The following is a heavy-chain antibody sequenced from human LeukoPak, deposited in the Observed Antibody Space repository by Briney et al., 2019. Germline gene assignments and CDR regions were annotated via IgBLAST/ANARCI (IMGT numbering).Heavy chain of an antibody. J-gene: IGHJ4*02. V-gene: IGHV5-51*01. D-gene: IGHD1-1*01. CDR3: ARQGGTYFDY. Sequence: AESLKISCKGSGYSFTTYWIAWVRQMPGKGLEWMGIIYPGDSDTTYSPSFHGQVTISADKSISTAYLQWSSLKASDTAMYYCARQGGTYFDYWGQGTLVTVSS. CDR1: GYSFTTYW. CDR2: IYPGDSDT.